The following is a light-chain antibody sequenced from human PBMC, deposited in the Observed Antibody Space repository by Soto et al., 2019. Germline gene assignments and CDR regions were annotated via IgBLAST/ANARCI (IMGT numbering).Light chain of an antibody. J-gene: IGLJ2*01. Sequence: QPVLTQSPSASASLGASVKLTCTLSSGHSSYAIAWHQQQPEKGPRYLMNLNIDGSHSKGDGIPDRVSGASSGAERYLTICSRQYEAEADYDGRTWPTGNVVLGGGTKLTLL. CDR1: SGHSSYA. V-gene: IGLV4-69*01. CDR2: LNIDGSH. CDR3: RTWPTGNVV.